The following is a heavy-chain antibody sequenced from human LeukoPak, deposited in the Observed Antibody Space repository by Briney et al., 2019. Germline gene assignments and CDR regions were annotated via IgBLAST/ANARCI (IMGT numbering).Heavy chain of an antibody. Sequence: GGSLRLSCAASGFTFSSYTMSWVRQAPGKGLEWVSGVSGSGGNIHYADSVKGRFTISRDNSKNTLYLQMNSLRAEDTAVYYCAKMEVGDSAITSFDYWGQGTLVTVSS. CDR2: VSGSGGNI. CDR3: AKMEVGDSAITSFDY. CDR1: GFTFSSYT. D-gene: IGHD4-17*01. J-gene: IGHJ4*02. V-gene: IGHV3-23*01.